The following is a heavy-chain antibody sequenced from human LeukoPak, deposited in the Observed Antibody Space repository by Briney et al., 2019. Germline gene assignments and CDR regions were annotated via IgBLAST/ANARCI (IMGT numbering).Heavy chain of an antibody. CDR1: GFTFSSYS. V-gene: IGHV3-48*01. Sequence: GGSLRLSCAASGFTFSSYSMNWVRQAPGKGLEWVSYISSSSSTIYYADSVKGRFTISRDNAKNSLYLQMNSLRAEDTAAFYCARVRAAAEGTTFDYWGQGTLVTVSS. D-gene: IGHD6-13*01. CDR3: ARVRAAAEGTTFDY. J-gene: IGHJ4*02. CDR2: ISSSSSTI.